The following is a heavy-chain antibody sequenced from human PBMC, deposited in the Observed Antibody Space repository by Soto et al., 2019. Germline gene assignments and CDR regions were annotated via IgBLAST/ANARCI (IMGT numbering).Heavy chain of an antibody. D-gene: IGHD3-22*01. CDR3: ARHGGYYDTTDYLDTFDI. CDR2: IFYSGST. Sequence: SETLSLTCTVSGGSISSHYWSWIRQPPGKGLEWIGYIFYSGSTNYNPSLKSRVTMSIDTSKNQFSLKLSSVTAADTAVYYCARHGGYYDTTDYLDTFDIWGQGTVVTVS. V-gene: IGHV4-59*08. J-gene: IGHJ3*02. CDR1: GGSISSHY.